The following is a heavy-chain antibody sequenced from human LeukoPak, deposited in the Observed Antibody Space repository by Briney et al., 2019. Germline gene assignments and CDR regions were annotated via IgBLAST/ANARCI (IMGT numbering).Heavy chain of an antibody. Sequence: GGSLRLSCAASGFTFSDHYMDWVRQAPGKGLEWVGRSRNKANTYTTDYAASVKGRFAISRDDSRTSLYLQMKSLKSEDTSFYNCVRAGSGLYDWGQGTLVTVSS. V-gene: IGHV3-72*01. CDR1: GFTFSDHY. CDR2: SRNKANTYTT. CDR3: VRAGSGLYD. J-gene: IGHJ4*02. D-gene: IGHD6-19*01.